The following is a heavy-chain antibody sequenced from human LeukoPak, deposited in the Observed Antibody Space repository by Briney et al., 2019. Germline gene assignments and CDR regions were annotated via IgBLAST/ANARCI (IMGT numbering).Heavy chain of an antibody. CDR1: GFTFSSYW. V-gene: IGHV3-23*01. D-gene: IGHD6-13*01. J-gene: IGHJ4*02. Sequence: GGSLRLSCAASGFTFSSYWMHWVRQAPGKGLEWVSAISGSGGSTYYADSVKGRFTISRDNSKNTLYLQMNSLRAEDTAVYYCAKIPSSSWRRFDYWGQGTLVTVSS. CDR2: ISGSGGST. CDR3: AKIPSSSWRRFDY.